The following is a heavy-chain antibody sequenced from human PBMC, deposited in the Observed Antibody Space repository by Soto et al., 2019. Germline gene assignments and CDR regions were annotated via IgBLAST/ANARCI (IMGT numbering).Heavy chain of an antibody. V-gene: IGHV4-39*07. CDR2: IYYSGST. D-gene: IGHD6-13*01. CDR1: GGSISSSSYY. CDR3: ARGFGPRYSSSPTFDY. J-gene: IGHJ4*02. Sequence: PSETLSLTCTVSGGSISSSSYYWGWIRQPPGKGLEWIGRIYYSGSTNYNPSLKSRVTISVDTSKNQFSLKLSSVTAADTAVYYCARGFGPRYSSSPTFDYWGQGTLVTVSS.